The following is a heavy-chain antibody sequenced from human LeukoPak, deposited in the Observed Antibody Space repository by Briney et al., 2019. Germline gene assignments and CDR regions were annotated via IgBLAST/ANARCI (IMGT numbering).Heavy chain of an antibody. V-gene: IGHV3-48*02. CDR3: ARDQRRWLPEPYYYYYYGMDV. CDR1: GFTFSSYS. J-gene: IGHJ6*02. Sequence: GGSLRLSCAASGFTFSSYSMNWVRQAPGRGLEWVSYISSSSTIYYAGSVKGRFTISRDNAKNSLYLQMNSLRDEDTAVYYCARDQRRWLPEPYYYYYYGMDVWGQGTTVTVSS. CDR2: ISSSSTI. D-gene: IGHD5-24*01.